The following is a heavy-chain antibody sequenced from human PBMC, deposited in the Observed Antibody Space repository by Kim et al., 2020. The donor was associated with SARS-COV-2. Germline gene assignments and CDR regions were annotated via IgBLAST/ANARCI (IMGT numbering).Heavy chain of an antibody. V-gene: IGHV3-74*01. CDR2: INSDGSST. J-gene: IGHJ3*02. Sequence: GGSLRLSCVASGFTLSSSWMHWVRQAPGKGPVWVSRINSDGSSTTYADSVKGRFTISRDNAKNTLYLQMNSLRAEDTAVYYCARPRPRVGATNDAFDIWGQRTIVAVCS. CDR1: GFTLSSSW. CDR3: ARPRPRVGATNDAFDI. D-gene: IGHD1-26*01.